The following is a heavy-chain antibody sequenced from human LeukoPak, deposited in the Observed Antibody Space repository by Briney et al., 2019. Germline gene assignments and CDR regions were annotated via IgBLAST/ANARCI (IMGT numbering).Heavy chain of an antibody. J-gene: IGHJ6*03. V-gene: IGHV3-73*01. D-gene: IGHD3-3*01. Sequence: PGGSLRLSCAASGFTFSGSAMHWVRQASGKGLEWVGRIRSKASSYATAYAASVKGRFTISRDDSKNTAYLQMNSLKTEDTAVYYCTRTDFWSGYGYYYYYMDVWGKGTTVTVSS. CDR1: GFTFSGSA. CDR2: IRSKASSYAT. CDR3: TRTDFWSGYGYYYYYMDV.